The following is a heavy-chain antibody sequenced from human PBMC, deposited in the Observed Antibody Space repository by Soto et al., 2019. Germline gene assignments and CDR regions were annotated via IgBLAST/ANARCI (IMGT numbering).Heavy chain of an antibody. J-gene: IGHJ4*02. D-gene: IGHD2-21*02. CDR3: ARDALDNVVATAIPGFDY. CDR1: GFTFSSYG. V-gene: IGHV3-33*01. Sequence: QVQLVESGGGVVQPGRSLRLSCAASGFTFSSYGMHWVRQAPGKGLEWVAVIWYDGSNKYYADSVKGRFTISRDNSKNTLYLQMNSLRAKDTAVYYCARDALDNVVATAIPGFDYWGQGTLVTVSS. CDR2: IWYDGSNK.